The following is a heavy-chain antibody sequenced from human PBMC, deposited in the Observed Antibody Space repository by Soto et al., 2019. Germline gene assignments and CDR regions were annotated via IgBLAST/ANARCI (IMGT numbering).Heavy chain of an antibody. CDR3: ARGSTIFGVVTHVDYYYYGMDV. V-gene: IGHV1-18*01. CDR1: GYTFTSYG. D-gene: IGHD3-3*01. J-gene: IGHJ6*02. Sequence: QVQLVQSGAEVKKPGASVKVSCKASGYTFTSYGISWVRQAPGQGLEWMGWISAYNGNTNYAQKLQGRVTMTTDTSTSTAYMELRSLRSDDTAVYYCARGSTIFGVVTHVDYYYYGMDVWGQGTTVTVSS. CDR2: ISAYNGNT.